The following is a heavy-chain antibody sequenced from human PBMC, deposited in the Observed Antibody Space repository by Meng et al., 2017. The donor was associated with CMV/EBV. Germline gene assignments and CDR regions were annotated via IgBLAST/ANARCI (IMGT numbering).Heavy chain of an antibody. CDR2: IYYSGGT. CDR1: GGSISSSSYY. Sequence: SETLSLTCTVSGGSISSSSYYWGWIRQPPGKGLEWIGSIYYSGGTYYNPSLKSRVTISVDTSKNQFPLKLSSVTAADTAVYYCARDTIVVVPAASGGFDYWDQGTLVTVSS. D-gene: IGHD2-2*01. V-gene: IGHV4-39*06. CDR3: ARDTIVVVPAASGGFDY. J-gene: IGHJ4*02.